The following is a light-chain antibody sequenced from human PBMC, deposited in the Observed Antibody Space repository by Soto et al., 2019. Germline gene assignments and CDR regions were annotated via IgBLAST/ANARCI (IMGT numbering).Light chain of an antibody. CDR3: GSSTGTTTLGYV. Sequence: QSALTQPASVSGSPGQSITISCTGTGNDIGGFNFVSWYQQHPGKAPKLIIYDVSDRPSGVSNRFSASKSGNTASLTISGLQTEDEAAYYCGSSTGTTTLGYVFGTGTKLTVL. J-gene: IGLJ1*01. V-gene: IGLV2-14*03. CDR1: GNDIGGFNF. CDR2: DVS.